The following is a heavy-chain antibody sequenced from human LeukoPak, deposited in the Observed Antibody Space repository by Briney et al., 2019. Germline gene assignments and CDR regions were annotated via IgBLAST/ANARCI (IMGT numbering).Heavy chain of an antibody. V-gene: IGHV4-34*01. CDR3: ARGQGPRYITVVTRGLYYFDY. J-gene: IGHJ4*02. Sequence: SETLSLTCAVYGGSFSGYYWSWIRQPPGKGLEWIGEINYSGSTNYNPSLKSRVTISVDTSKNQFSLKLSSVTAADTAVYYCARGQGPRYITVVTRGLYYFDYWGQGTLVTVSS. CDR2: INYSGST. CDR1: GGSFSGYY. D-gene: IGHD4-23*01.